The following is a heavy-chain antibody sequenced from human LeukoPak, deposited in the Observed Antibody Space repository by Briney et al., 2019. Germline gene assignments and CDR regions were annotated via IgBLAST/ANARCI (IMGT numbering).Heavy chain of an antibody. CDR2: IYYTGST. CDR3: ARPHSGTYYGFDY. Sequence: SETLSLTCTVSGGSISSSGFYWGWIRQPPGKGLEWIGSIYYTGSTYYNPSLKSRVTISVDTSKNQLSLKLSSVTAADTAVYYCARPHSGTYYGFDYWGQGTLVTVSS. CDR1: GGSISSSGFY. J-gene: IGHJ4*02. D-gene: IGHD1-26*01. V-gene: IGHV4-39*01.